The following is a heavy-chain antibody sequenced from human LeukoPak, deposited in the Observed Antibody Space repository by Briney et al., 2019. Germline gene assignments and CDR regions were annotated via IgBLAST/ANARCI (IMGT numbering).Heavy chain of an antibody. V-gene: IGHV3-7*01. J-gene: IGHJ6*02. CDR1: GFTFSSYW. D-gene: IGHD1-26*01. CDR3: ARDNWDSYGGVYYYYGMDV. CDR2: IKQDGSEK. Sequence: GGSLRLSCAASGFTFSSYWMSWVRQAPGKGLEWVANIKQDGSEKYYLDSVKGRFTISRDNAKNSLYLQMNSLRAEDTAVYYCARDNWDSYGGVYYYYGMDVWGQGTTVTVSS.